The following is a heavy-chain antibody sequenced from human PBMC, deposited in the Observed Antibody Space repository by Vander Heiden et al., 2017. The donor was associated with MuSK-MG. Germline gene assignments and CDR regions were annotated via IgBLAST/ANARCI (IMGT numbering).Heavy chain of an antibody. Sequence: QVQPVQSGAEVKKPGASVKVSCKASGYTFTGYYMHWVRQAPGQGLEWMGRINPNSGGTNYAQKFQGRVTMTRDTSSSTAYMELSRLRSDDTAVYYCARISPRGYCSGGSCYSLNYWGQGTLVTVSS. CDR1: GYTFTGYY. V-gene: IGHV1-2*06. D-gene: IGHD2-15*01. CDR2: INPNSGGT. J-gene: IGHJ4*02. CDR3: ARISPRGYCSGGSCYSLNY.